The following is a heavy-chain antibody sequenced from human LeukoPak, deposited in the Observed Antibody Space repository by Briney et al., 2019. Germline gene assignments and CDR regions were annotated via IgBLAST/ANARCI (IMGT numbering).Heavy chain of an antibody. D-gene: IGHD1-14*01. CDR1: GFTFSSYA. CDR2: ISYDGSNK. J-gene: IGHJ6*02. CDR3: ARRKKSPNRHYGMDV. Sequence: PGGSLRLSCAASGFTFSSYAMHWVRQAPGKGLEWVAVISYDGSNKYYADSMKGRFTISRDNSKNTLYLQMNSLRAEDTAVYYCARRKKSPNRHYGMDVWGQGTTVTVSS. V-gene: IGHV3-30-3*01.